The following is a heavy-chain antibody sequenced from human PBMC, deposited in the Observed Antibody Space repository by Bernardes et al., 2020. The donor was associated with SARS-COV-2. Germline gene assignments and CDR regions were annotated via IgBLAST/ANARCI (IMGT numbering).Heavy chain of an antibody. Sequence: GGSLRLSRAASGFSVSHYYMNWVRQAPGKGLEWVSVIYIGGNTYYADSVKGRFSISRDTSKNMLYLQMNSLRAEDTAVYYCARDQTHHDILTGYRESGMDVWGQGTTVTVSS. CDR2: IYIGGNT. D-gene: IGHD3-9*01. CDR3: ARDQTHHDILTGYRESGMDV. CDR1: GFSVSHYY. V-gene: IGHV3-53*01. J-gene: IGHJ6*02.